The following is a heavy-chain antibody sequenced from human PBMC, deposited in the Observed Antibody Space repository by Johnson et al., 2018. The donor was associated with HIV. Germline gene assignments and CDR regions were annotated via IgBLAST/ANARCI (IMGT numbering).Heavy chain of an antibody. D-gene: IGHD1-26*01. CDR3: AREGGALDAFDI. Sequence: VQLVESGGGLVRPGGSLRLSCAASGFTFSSYGMHWVRQAPGKGLEWVAVIWYDGSNKYYADSVKGRFTISRDNSKNTLYLQMNSLRAEDTAVYYCAREGGALDAFDIWGQGTMVTVSS. CDR2: IWYDGSNK. J-gene: IGHJ3*02. CDR1: GFTFSSYG. V-gene: IGHV3-30*19.